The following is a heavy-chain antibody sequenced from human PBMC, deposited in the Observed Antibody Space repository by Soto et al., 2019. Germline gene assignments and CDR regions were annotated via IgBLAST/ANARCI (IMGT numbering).Heavy chain of an antibody. D-gene: IGHD6-19*01. Sequence: SQTLSLTCAISGDSVSSNSAAWNWIRPSPSRGLEWLGRTYYRSKWYNDYAVSVKSRITINPDTSKNQFSLQLNSVTPEDTAVYYCARDKGSASSGWYYGMDVWGQGTTVTVSS. V-gene: IGHV6-1*01. CDR1: GDSVSSNSAA. CDR3: ARDKGSASSGWYYGMDV. J-gene: IGHJ6*02. CDR2: TYYRSKWYN.